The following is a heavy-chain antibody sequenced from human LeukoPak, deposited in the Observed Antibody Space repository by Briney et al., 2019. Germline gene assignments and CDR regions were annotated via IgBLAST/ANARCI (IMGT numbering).Heavy chain of an antibody. J-gene: IGHJ4*02. CDR1: GFTVSSNY. CDR3: ARDYYDSSGYYW. CDR2: IYSGGST. Sequence: GGSLRLSCAASGFTVSSNYMSWVRQAPGKGLEWVSVIYSGGSTYYADSEKGRFTISRDNSKNTLYLQMNSLRAEDTAVYYCARDYYDSSGYYWWGQGTLVTVSS. D-gene: IGHD3-22*01. V-gene: IGHV3-53*01.